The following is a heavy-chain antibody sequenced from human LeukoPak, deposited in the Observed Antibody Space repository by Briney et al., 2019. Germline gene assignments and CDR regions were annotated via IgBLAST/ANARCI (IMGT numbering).Heavy chain of an antibody. V-gene: IGHV4-30-4*01. CDR2: IYYSGST. Sequence: SSETLSLTCTVSGGSISSGDYYWSWIRQPPRKGLEWIGYIYYSGSTYYNPSLKSRVTISVDTSKNQFSLKLSSVTAADTAVYYCARYGRGRSLFDYWGQGTLVTVSS. CDR3: ARYGRGRSLFDY. J-gene: IGHJ4*02. D-gene: IGHD3-10*01. CDR1: GGSISSGDYY.